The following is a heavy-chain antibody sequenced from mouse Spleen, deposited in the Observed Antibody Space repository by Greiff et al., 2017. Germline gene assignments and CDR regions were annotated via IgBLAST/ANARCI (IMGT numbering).Heavy chain of an antibody. J-gene: IGHJ3*01. CDR1: GFTFSDYG. V-gene: IGHV5-17*01. CDR3: ARASYDGFAC. D-gene: IGHD2-12*01. CDR2: ISSGSSTI. Sequence: EVKVEESGGGLVKPGGSLKLSCAASGFTFSDYGMHWVRQAPEKGLEWVAYISSGSSTIYYADTVKGRFTISRDNAKNTLFLQMTSLRSEDTAMYYCARASYDGFACWGQGTLVTVSA.